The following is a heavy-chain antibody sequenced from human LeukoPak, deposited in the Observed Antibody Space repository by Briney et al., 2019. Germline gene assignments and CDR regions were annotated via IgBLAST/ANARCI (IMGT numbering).Heavy chain of an antibody. J-gene: IGHJ5*02. V-gene: IGHV4-34*01. CDR1: GGSFSGYY. CDR3: ARAEADCSSTSCYINWFDP. D-gene: IGHD2-2*01. Sequence: SETLSLTCAVYGGSFSGYYCSWIRQPPGKGLEWIGEINHSGSTNYNPSLKSRVTISVDTSKNQFSLKLSSVTAADTAVYYCARAEADCSSTSCYINWFDPWGQGTLVTVSS. CDR2: INHSGST.